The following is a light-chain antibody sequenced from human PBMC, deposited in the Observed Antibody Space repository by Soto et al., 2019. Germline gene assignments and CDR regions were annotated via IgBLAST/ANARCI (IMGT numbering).Light chain of an antibody. CDR1: SSDVGGYNY. CDR3: SSYTSSSTLV. CDR2: DVS. J-gene: IGLJ1*01. Sequence: QSLLTQPASVSGSPGQSIPISCTGTSSDVGGYNYVSWYQQHPGKAPKLMIYDVSNRPSWVSNRFSGSKSGNTASLTISGLQAEDEADYYCSSYTSSSTLVFGTGTKVTVL. V-gene: IGLV2-14*01.